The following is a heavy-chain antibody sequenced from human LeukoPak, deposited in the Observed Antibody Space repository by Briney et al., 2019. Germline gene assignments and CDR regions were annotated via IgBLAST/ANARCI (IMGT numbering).Heavy chain of an antibody. CDR3: ASRHYDFGYY. V-gene: IGHV3-23*01. CDR2: ISGSGGST. Sequence: GGSLRLSCAASGFTFSSYAMSWVRQAPGKGLEWVSAISGSGGSTYYADSVKGRFTISRDNSKNTLYLQMNSLRAEDTAIYYCASRHYDFGYYWGQGTLVTVSS. J-gene: IGHJ4*02. CDR1: GFTFSSYA. D-gene: IGHD4-17*01.